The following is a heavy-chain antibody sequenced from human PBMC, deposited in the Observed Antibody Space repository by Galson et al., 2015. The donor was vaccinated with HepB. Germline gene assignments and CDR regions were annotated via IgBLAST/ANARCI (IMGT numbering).Heavy chain of an antibody. D-gene: IGHD3-10*01. Sequence: SVKVSCKASGDTFSDYTIGWVRQAPGQALEWMGGIIPIFGTTNYAQKFQGRVTITADESTSTAYMELSSLRSEDTAMYYCARVGYYGSGHEDNWGQGTLVTVSS. V-gene: IGHV1-69*13. CDR3: ARVGYYGSGHEDN. CDR1: GDTFSDYT. J-gene: IGHJ4*02. CDR2: IIPIFGTT.